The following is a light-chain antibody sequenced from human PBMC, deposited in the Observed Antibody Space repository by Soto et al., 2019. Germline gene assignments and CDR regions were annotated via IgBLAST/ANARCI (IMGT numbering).Light chain of an antibody. CDR3: QQNGDSPLT. J-gene: IGKJ4*01. CDR1: QSVSSSH. V-gene: IGKV3-20*01. Sequence: EIVLTQSPGTLSLSPGERATLSCRASQSVSSSHLAWYQQKPGQAPRLLIYGASSRGTGIPDRFSGSGSGTDFTLTITRLEPEDFAVYYCQQNGDSPLTFGGGTKVEIK. CDR2: GAS.